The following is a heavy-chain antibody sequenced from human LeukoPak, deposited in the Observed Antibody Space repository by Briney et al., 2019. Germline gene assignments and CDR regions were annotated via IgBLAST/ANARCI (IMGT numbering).Heavy chain of an antibody. J-gene: IGHJ2*01. CDR3: ARDKALRNWYFDL. V-gene: IGHV4-59*01. Sequence: PSETLSLICTVSGASISSYYWGWIRQPPGKGLEWIGYILNTGSANYNPSLKSRVTISIDTSKNQFSLKLTSVTAADTAVYYCARDKALRNWYFDLWGRGTLATVSS. CDR1: GASISSYY. CDR2: ILNTGSA.